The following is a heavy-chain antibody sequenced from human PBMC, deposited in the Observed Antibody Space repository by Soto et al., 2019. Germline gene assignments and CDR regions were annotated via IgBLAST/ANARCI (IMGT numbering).Heavy chain of an antibody. Sequence: QVQLQQWGAGLLKPSETLSLTCAVYGGSFSGYYWTWIRQPPGTGLEWIGEINHSGSTNYNPSLKSRVTISVDTSKNQSSLKLTSVTAADPAVYYCARDKITGLFDYWGQGTLVTVSS. CDR3: ARDKITGLFDY. CDR2: INHSGST. J-gene: IGHJ4*02. V-gene: IGHV4-34*01. CDR1: GGSFSGYY. D-gene: IGHD2-8*02.